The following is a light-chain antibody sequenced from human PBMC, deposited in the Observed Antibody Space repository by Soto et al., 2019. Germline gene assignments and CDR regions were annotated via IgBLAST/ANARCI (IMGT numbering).Light chain of an antibody. CDR2: WAS. J-gene: IGKJ4*01. V-gene: IGKV4-1*01. CDR1: QSVFFSSNSKNC. CDR3: QQYYGTPLT. Sequence: DIVMTQSPDSLAVSLGERATINCKSSQSVFFSSNSKNCLAWYQQKPGQPPKLLIYWASTRESGVPDRFSGSGSGTDFTLTISSLQAEDVAVYYCQQYYGTPLTFGGGTKVEIK.